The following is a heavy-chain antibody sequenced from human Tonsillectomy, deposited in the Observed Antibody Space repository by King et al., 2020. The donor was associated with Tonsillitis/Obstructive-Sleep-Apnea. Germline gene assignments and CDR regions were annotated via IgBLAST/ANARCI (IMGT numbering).Heavy chain of an antibody. D-gene: IGHD1-7*01. J-gene: IGHJ6*03. CDR2: ISSSSSYT. V-gene: IGHV3-11*05. CDR3: ARDGGFQQTTNDYYYMDV. Sequence: VQLVESGGGLVKPGGSLRLSCAASGFTFSDYYMSWIRQAPGKGLEWVSYISSSSSYTNYADSVKGRFTISRDNAKNSLYLQMNSLRAEDTAVYYCARDGGFQQTTNDYYYMDVWGKGTTVTVSS. CDR1: GFTFSDYY.